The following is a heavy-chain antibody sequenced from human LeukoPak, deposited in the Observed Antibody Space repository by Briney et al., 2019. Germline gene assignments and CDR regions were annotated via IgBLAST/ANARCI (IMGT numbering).Heavy chain of an antibody. J-gene: IGHJ6*02. Sequence: GGSLRLSCAASGFTFSSYAMSWVRQAPGKGLEWVSALSGSGGSTYYADSVKGRFTISRDNSKNTLYLQMNSLRAEDTAVYYCAKDAPSGYCSSTSCYTYYYYGMDVWGQGTTVTVSS. V-gene: IGHV3-23*01. CDR3: AKDAPSGYCSSTSCYTYYYYGMDV. D-gene: IGHD2-2*02. CDR2: LSGSGGST. CDR1: GFTFSSYA.